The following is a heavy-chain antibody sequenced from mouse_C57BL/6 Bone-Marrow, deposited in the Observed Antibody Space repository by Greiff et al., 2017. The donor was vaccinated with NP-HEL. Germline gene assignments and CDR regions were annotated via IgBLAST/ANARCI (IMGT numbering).Heavy chain of an antibody. J-gene: IGHJ3*01. CDR1: GYSFTGYY. Sequence: VQLQQSGPELVKPGASVKISCKASGYSFTGYYMHWVKQSSEKSLEWIGEINPSTGGTSYNQKFKGKATLTVDKSSSTAYMQLKSLTSEDSAVYYCASYSNFAYWGQGTLVTVSA. CDR2: INPSTGGT. V-gene: IGHV1-43*01. CDR3: ASYSNFAY. D-gene: IGHD2-5*01.